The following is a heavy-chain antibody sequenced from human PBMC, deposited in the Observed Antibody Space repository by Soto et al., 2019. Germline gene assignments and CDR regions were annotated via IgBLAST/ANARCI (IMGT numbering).Heavy chain of an antibody. Sequence: HVHLQESGPGLVKPSQTLSLTCTVSGGSISSGGYYWSWIRQHPWKGLEWIGYIYYSGSTYYNPSLKSRVTISVDTSKNQFSLKLSSVTAADTAVYYCARDQPPETGYYGMDVWGQGTTVTVSS. CDR2: IYYSGST. V-gene: IGHV4-31*03. J-gene: IGHJ6*02. CDR3: ARDQPPETGYYGMDV. CDR1: GGSISSGGYY.